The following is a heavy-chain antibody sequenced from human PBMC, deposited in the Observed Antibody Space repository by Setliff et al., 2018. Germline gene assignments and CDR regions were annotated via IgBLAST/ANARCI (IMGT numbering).Heavy chain of an antibody. CDR3: ARDEGNDILTGYYPH. J-gene: IGHJ4*02. Sequence: ASVKVSCKASGYTFTGYYMHWVRQAPGQGLEWMGWINPNSGGTNYAQKFQGRVTITTDESTSTAYMELSSLRSEDTAVYYCARDEGNDILTGYYPHWGQGTLVTVSS. V-gene: IGHV1-2*02. D-gene: IGHD3-9*01. CDR2: INPNSGGT. CDR1: GYTFTGYY.